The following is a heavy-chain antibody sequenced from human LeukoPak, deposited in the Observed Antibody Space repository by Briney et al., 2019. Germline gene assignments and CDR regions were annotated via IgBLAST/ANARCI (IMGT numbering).Heavy chain of an antibody. D-gene: IGHD3-3*01. CDR1: GGTFISYA. CDR2: IIPIFGIA. Sequence: SVKVSSKASGGTFISYAISWVRQAPGQGLEWMGRIIPIFGIANYAQKFQGRVTSTADKSPSTAYMELSSLRSEDTAVYYCARDSTRYYDCWSDCYYFGMDVWGQGTTVTVS. CDR3: ARDSTRYYDCWSDCYYFGMDV. J-gene: IGHJ6*02. V-gene: IGHV1-69*10.